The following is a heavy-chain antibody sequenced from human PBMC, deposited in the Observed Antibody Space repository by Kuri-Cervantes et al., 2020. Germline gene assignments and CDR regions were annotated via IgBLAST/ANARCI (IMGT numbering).Heavy chain of an antibody. V-gene: IGHV1-18*01. Sequence: ASVKVSCKASGYTFTSYGISWVRQAPGQGLEWMALINTHNGDRKYAQKVQGRVTLTADTSTTTAYMELRSLRSDDTAVYYCARDGNLVADFWGQGTMVTVSS. CDR2: INTHNGDR. CDR1: GYTFTSYG. J-gene: IGHJ3*01. CDR3: ARDGNLVADF.